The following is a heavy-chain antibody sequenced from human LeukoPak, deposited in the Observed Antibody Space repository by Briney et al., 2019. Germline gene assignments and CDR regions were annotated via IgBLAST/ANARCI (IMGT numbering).Heavy chain of an antibody. V-gene: IGHV3-33*01. D-gene: IGHD3-22*01. CDR2: IWYDGSNK. J-gene: IGHJ4*02. Sequence: GGSLRLSCAASGFTFSSYGMHWVRRAPGKGLEWVAVIWYDGSNKYYADSVKGRFTISRDNSKNTLYLQMNSLRAEDTAVYYCARGGLYYYDSSPVDYWGQGTLVTVSS. CDR1: GFTFSSYG. CDR3: ARGGLYYYDSSPVDY.